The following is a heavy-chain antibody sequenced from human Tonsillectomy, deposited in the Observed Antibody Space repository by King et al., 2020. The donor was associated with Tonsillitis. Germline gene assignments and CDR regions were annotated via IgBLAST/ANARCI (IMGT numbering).Heavy chain of an antibody. CDR1: GGSVNSGSYY. J-gene: IGHJ5*02. CDR2: IYYSGST. D-gene: IGHD4-23*01. CDR3: AGASGGDNSWSNWFDP. V-gene: IGHV4-61*01. Sequence: QLQESGPGLVKPSETLSLTCAVSGGSVNSGSYYWSWIRQPPGKGLEWIGYIYYSGSTKYNASLKSRVTISVDTSKSQFSLSLSSGTAADTAVSHCAGASGGDNSWSNWFDPWGQGTLVTVSA.